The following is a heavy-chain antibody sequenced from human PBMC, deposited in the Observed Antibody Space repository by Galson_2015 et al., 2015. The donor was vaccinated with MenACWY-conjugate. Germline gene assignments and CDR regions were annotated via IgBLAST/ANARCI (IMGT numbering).Heavy chain of an antibody. CDR1: GFSFNAYS. D-gene: IGHD2-21*02. V-gene: IGHV3-48*02. CDR2: IGTKDTEM. Sequence: SLRLSCAASGFSFNAYSMNWVRQAPGKGLEWVSWIGTKDTEMQYMDSMKGRFSISRDNAKNSLYLEMNSLRDEDTAVYYCARGSKTYPAYCGGDCYHWGQGTLVTVSS. J-gene: IGHJ5*02. CDR3: ARGSKTYPAYCGGDCYH.